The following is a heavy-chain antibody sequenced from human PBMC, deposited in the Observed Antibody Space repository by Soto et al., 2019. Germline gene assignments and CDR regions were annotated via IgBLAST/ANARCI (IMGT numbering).Heavy chain of an antibody. D-gene: IGHD2-15*01. Sequence: QVQLVQSGAEVKKPGSSVKVSCKAPGGTFSSYAISWVRQAPGQGLEWMGGIIPIFGTANYAQKFQGRVTITADESTSTAYRELSSLRSEDTAVYYCARGFFSDCSGGSCYRFDYWGQGTLVTVSS. J-gene: IGHJ4*02. CDR3: ARGFFSDCSGGSCYRFDY. CDR1: GGTFSSYA. V-gene: IGHV1-69*01. CDR2: IIPIFGTA.